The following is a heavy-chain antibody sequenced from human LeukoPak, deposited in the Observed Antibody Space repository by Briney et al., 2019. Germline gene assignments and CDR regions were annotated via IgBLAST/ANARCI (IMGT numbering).Heavy chain of an antibody. J-gene: IGHJ4*02. CDR2: IKQDGSDK. CDR3: ARERTSLFDY. V-gene: IGHV3-7*01. CDR1: GFTFSNYR. D-gene: IGHD1-7*01. Sequence: GGSLRLSCAASGFTFSNYRMSWVRQSPGKGLEWVANIKQDGSDKYYLDSVKGRFTISRDSAKNSLYLQMNSLRAEDTAVYYCARERTSLFDYWGQGTLVTVSS.